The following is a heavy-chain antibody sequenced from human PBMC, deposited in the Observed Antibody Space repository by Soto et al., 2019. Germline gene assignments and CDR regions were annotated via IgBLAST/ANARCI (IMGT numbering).Heavy chain of an antibody. CDR2: VSSSSTTI. CDR3: ARGLHYAFDY. Sequence: EVQLVESGGGLVQPGGSLRLSCAASGFSFSSYSMNWVRQAPGKGLEWISYVSSSSTTIFYADSVTGRFTVSRDTAKNSLYLQMSSLRAEDTAVYYCARGLHYAFDYWGQGTLVTVSS. CDR1: GFSFSSYS. J-gene: IGHJ4*02. V-gene: IGHV3-48*01. D-gene: IGHD4-17*01.